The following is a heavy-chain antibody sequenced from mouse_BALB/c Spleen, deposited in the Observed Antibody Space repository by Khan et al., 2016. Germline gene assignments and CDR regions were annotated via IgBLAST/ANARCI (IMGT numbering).Heavy chain of an antibody. Sequence: QVRLQQSGAELVRPGTSVKVSCKASGYAFTNYLIEWVKQRPGQGLEWIGVINPGSGGTNYNEKFKGQATLTADKSSSTAYMQLSSLTSDDSAVYFCARYVGNYYAMDYWGQGTSVTVSS. CDR2: INPGSGGT. D-gene: IGHD1-1*02. J-gene: IGHJ4*01. CDR1: GYAFTNYL. V-gene: IGHV1-54*01. CDR3: ARYVGNYYAMDY.